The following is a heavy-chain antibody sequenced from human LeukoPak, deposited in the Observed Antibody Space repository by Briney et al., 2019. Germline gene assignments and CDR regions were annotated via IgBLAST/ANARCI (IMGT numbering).Heavy chain of an antibody. CDR2: IYSSGGT. CDR1: GGSIGSYY. Sequence: PSETLSLTCTVSGGSIGSYYWSWIRRPPGQGLEWIGYIYSSGGTYYNPSLWSRVTISVDTSKNQFSLRLTSVTAADTAVYYCARSATVTTHLDYWGQGTLVSVSS. D-gene: IGHD4-17*01. CDR3: ARSATVTTHLDY. J-gene: IGHJ4*02. V-gene: IGHV4-59*01.